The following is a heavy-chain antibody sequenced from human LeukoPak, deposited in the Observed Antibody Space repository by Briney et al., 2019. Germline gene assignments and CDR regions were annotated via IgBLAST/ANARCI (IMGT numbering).Heavy chain of an antibody. J-gene: IGHJ4*02. D-gene: IGHD6-13*01. V-gene: IGHV4-4*02. CDR3: ATSPYSSRRYDY. CDR2: IYHSGST. Sequence: SETLSLTCAVSGGSISSSNWWSWVRPPPGKGLEWIGEIYHSGSTIYNPSLKRRVTISVDKSKNQFSLKLSSVTAADTAVYYCATSPYSSRRYDYWGQGTLVTVSS. CDR1: GGSISSSNW.